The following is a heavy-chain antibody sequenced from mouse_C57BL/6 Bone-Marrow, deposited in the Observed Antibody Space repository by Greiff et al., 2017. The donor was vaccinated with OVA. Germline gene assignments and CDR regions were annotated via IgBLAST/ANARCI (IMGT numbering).Heavy chain of an antibody. J-gene: IGHJ4*01. CDR3: ARWLLRSAMDY. D-gene: IGHD2-3*01. CDR1: GFTFSDYG. V-gene: IGHV5-15*01. Sequence: EVHLVESGGGLVQPGGSLKLSCAASGFTFSDYGMAWVRQAPRKGPEWVAFISNLAYSIYYADTVTGRFTISRENAKNTLYLEISSLRSEDTAMYYCARWLLRSAMDYWGQGTSVTVSS. CDR2: ISNLAYSI.